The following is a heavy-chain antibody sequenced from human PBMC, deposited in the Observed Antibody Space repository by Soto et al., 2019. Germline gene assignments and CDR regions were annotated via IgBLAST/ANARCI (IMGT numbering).Heavy chain of an antibody. D-gene: IGHD3-10*01. Sequence: ASVKVSCKASGDTFTTYDINWVRQATGHGLEWMGWINPNSGNIGYAQRFQGRVTMTRDTAIRTAYMEVSSLRSDDTAVYYCARGRASGSSYLLHYWGQGTLVTVSS. J-gene: IGHJ4*02. CDR3: ARGRASGSSYLLHY. V-gene: IGHV1-8*01. CDR1: GDTFTTYD. CDR2: INPNSGNI.